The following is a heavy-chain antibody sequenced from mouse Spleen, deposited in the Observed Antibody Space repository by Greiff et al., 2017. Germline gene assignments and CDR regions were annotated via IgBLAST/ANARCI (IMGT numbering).Heavy chain of an antibody. CDR2: IWSDGST. CDR1: GFSLTSYG. Sequence: VKLLESGPGLVAPSQSLSITCTISGFSLTSYGVHWVRQPPGKGLEWLVVIWSDGSTTYNSALKSRLSISKDNSKSQVFLKMNSLQTDDTAMYYCARHDGNYLDYWGQGTTLTVSS. D-gene: IGHD2-3*01. V-gene: IGHV2-6-1*01. CDR3: ARHDGNYLDY. J-gene: IGHJ2*01.